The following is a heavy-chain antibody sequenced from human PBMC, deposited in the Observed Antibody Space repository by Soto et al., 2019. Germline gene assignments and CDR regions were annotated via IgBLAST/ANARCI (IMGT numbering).Heavy chain of an antibody. CDR1: GYTFTNYY. Sequence: ASVKVSCKASGYTFTNYYMHWVRQTPRQGLEWMGIINNSGGSTRYAQKFQGRVTMTRDTSTSTVYMELSSLRSEDTAVYYCARLNYYDSSGPDYWGQGTLVTSPQ. CDR3: ARLNYYDSSGPDY. V-gene: IGHV1-46*01. D-gene: IGHD3-22*01. J-gene: IGHJ4*02. CDR2: INNSGGST.